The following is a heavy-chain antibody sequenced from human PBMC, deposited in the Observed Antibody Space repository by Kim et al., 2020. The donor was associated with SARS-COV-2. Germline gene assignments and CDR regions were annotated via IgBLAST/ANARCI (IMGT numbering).Heavy chain of an antibody. V-gene: IGHV3-33*01. D-gene: IGHD2-2*01. CDR3: ARDRGCSSTSCYAEGGAPLDN. Sequence: GGSLRLSCAASGFTFSSYGMHWVRQAPGKGLEWVAFMWYDGRNKYYADSVKGRFTISRDNSKNTLYLQMNSLRAEDTAVYYCARDRGCSSTSCYAEGGAPLDNWGQGTLVTVSS. CDR2: MWYDGRNK. J-gene: IGHJ4*02. CDR1: GFTFSSYG.